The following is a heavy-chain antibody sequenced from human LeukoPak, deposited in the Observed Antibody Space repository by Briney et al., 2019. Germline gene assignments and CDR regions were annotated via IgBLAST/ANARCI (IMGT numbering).Heavy chain of an antibody. J-gene: IGHJ6*02. Sequence: SETLSLTCAVYGGSFSDYHWTWFRQSPGTGLEWIGEINHSGSASYNPSLKSRVTISVDTSKKQFSLKLTSVTAADTAVYYCASVLCGGDCRYYYYHGMDVWGQGTTVTVSS. D-gene: IGHD2-21*02. CDR2: INHSGSA. V-gene: IGHV4-34*01. CDR3: ASVLCGGDCRYYYYHGMDV. CDR1: GGSFSDYH.